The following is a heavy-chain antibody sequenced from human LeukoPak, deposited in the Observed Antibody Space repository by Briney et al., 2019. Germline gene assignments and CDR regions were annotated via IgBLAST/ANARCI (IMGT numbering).Heavy chain of an antibody. J-gene: IGHJ4*02. D-gene: IGHD2-21*01. Sequence: SVKVSCKASGGTFSKYTISWVRQRPGQGLEWMGGITPLFGTANYAQKLQGRVTMTTDTSTSTAYMELRSLRSDDTAVYYCARDKPHIDYWGQGTLVTVSS. CDR3: ARDKPHIDY. V-gene: IGHV1-69*05. CDR1: GGTFSKYT. CDR2: ITPLFGTA.